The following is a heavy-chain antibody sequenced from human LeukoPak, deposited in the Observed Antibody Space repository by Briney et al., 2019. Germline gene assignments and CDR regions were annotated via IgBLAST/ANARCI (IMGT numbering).Heavy chain of an antibody. CDR3: ASLTITAAIYYYYYMDV. CDR2: IRYDGGDK. CDR1: GFTFSSYG. V-gene: IGHV3-30*02. J-gene: IGHJ6*03. D-gene: IGHD2-2*01. Sequence: GGSLRLSCAASGFTFSSYGMHWVRQAPGKGLDWVASIRYDGGDKYYADSVKGRFTIFRDNSKNTLYLQMNSLRPEDTAVYYCASLTITAAIYYYYYMDVWGKGTTVTVSS.